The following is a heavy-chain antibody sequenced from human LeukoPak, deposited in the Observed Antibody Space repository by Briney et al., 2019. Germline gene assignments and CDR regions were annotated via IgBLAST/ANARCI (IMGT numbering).Heavy chain of an antibody. Sequence: SETLSLTCTVSGGSICSSSYYWHWIRQPRGKGLEWIGSIYYGVSTYYNPSLKSRVTISVDTSKNQFSLKLISVTAADTAVYYCATRICGRYCSGGSCCPLGYWGQGALVTVSS. CDR3: ATRICGRYCSGGSCCPLGY. J-gene: IGHJ4*02. D-gene: IGHD2-15*01. CDR1: GGSICSSSYY. CDR2: IYYGVST. V-gene: IGHV4-39*01.